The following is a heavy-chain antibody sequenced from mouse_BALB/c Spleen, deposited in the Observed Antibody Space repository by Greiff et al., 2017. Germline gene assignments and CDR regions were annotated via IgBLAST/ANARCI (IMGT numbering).Heavy chain of an antibody. Sequence: EVKLVESGGGLVQPGGSRKLSCAASGFTFSSFGMHWVRQAPEKGLEWVAYISSGSSTIYYADTVKGRFTISRDNPKNTLFLQMTSLRSEDTAMYYCARGYRYDGKGFDYWGQGTTLTVSS. CDR2: ISSGSSTI. CDR1: GFTFSSFG. J-gene: IGHJ2*01. CDR3: ARGYRYDGKGFDY. D-gene: IGHD2-14*01. V-gene: IGHV5-17*02.